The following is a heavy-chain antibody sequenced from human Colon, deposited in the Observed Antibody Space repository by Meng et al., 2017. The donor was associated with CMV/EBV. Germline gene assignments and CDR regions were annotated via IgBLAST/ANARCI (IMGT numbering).Heavy chain of an antibody. CDR1: GFTFSPYS. J-gene: IGHJ4*02. D-gene: IGHD2-21*02. CDR2: IRSGSRDI. CDR3: ARNRLECGGDCYFADS. V-gene: IGHV3-21*01. Sequence: GESLKISCTASGFTFSPYSMNWVRQAPGKGLEWVATIRSGSRDISYADSVKGRFTISRDDAKNSLYLEMNSLRAEDTAVYYCARNRLECGGDCYFADSWGQGTLVTVSS.